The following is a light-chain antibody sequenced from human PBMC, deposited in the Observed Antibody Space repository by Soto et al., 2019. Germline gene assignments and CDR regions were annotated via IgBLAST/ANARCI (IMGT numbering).Light chain of an antibody. CDR3: QQHDQGWT. Sequence: EMVMTQSPATLSVSLGERATLSCRASQSVRTKLVWYQQEPGQAPRLLIYGASTRATGIPARFSGSGSGTEFTLTISSLQSEDFAVYYCQQHDQGWTFGQGTKVEIK. CDR2: GAS. J-gene: IGKJ1*01. V-gene: IGKV3-15*01. CDR1: QSVRTK.